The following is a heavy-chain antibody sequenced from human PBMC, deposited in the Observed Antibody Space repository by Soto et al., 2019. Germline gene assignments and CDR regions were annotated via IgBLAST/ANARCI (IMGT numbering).Heavy chain of an antibody. CDR2: ISYSGST. CDR1: GGSISGYY. CDR3: ARQRYDSDAFDI. Sequence: QVQLQESGPGLVEPSETLYLTCTVSGGSISGYYWSWIRQPPGKGLEWIGYISYSGSTNYNPSLKSRVPVSVDTSKNQFYRKLSSVTAADAAVYYCARQRYDSDAFDIWGQGTMVTVSS. D-gene: IGHD3-9*01. J-gene: IGHJ3*02. V-gene: IGHV4-59*08.